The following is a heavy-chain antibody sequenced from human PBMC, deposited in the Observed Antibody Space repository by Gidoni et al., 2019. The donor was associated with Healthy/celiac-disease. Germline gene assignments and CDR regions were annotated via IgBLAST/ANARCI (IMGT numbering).Heavy chain of an antibody. J-gene: IGHJ3*02. Sequence: EVQLVESGGGLVQPGRSLRLSCAASGFTFDHYAMPWVRQAPGKGLEWVSGFRWNSGSIGYADSVKGRFTISRDNAKNSLYLQMNSLRAEDTALYYCAKVHYSSGWGDAFDIWGQGTMVTVSS. D-gene: IGHD6-19*01. V-gene: IGHV3-9*01. CDR3: AKVHYSSGWGDAFDI. CDR1: GFTFDHYA. CDR2: FRWNSGSI.